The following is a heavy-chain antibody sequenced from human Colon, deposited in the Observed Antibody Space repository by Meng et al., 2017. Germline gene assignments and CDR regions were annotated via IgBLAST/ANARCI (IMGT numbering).Heavy chain of an antibody. J-gene: IGHJ4*02. Sequence: QLQLQESGPGLVKPSETLSLTCSVSGDSVSSTGYYWGWIRQPPGKGLEWIGSTCHSVNTYYSPSLKSRVTISVDTSKNQFSLKLSSVTAADTAVYYCASEYGSSSFWGQGTLVTVSS. D-gene: IGHD6-6*01. CDR3: ASEYGSSSF. V-gene: IGHV4-39*02. CDR1: GDSVSSTGYY. CDR2: TCHSVNT.